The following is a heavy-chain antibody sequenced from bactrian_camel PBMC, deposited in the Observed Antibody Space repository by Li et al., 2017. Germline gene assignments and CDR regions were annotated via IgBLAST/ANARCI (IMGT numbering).Heavy chain of an antibody. CDR1: GFTFSDYD. CDR3: ATSHWNCYENQADPTNFND. CDR2: INSDGGST. D-gene: IGHD2*01. Sequence: DVQLVESGGGLVQPGGSLRLSCAASGFTFSDYDVTWVRQGLGKGLEWVSSINSDGGSTYYADSVRGRFTISRDNAKNIVYLQMNSLQPEDTAMYYCATSHWNCYENQADPTNFNDWGQGTQVTVS. V-gene: IGHV3S40*01. J-gene: IGHJ4*01.